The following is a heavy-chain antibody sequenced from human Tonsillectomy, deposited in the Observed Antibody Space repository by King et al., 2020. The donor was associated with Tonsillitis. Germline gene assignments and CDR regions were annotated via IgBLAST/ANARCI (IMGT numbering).Heavy chain of an antibody. Sequence: VQLVESGGGLVQPGGSLRLSCAASGFTFSTYAMNWVRQAPGKGLEWVSSISGSGDKTFYADSVKGRFTISRDNSKNTVYLQMNSLRAGDTAVYYCANAREDFWSGFYYYSYGFDVWGQGTPVTVSS. CDR3: ANAREDFWSGFYYYSYGFDV. D-gene: IGHD3-3*01. CDR2: ISGSGDKT. V-gene: IGHV3-23*04. J-gene: IGHJ6*02. CDR1: GFTFSTYA.